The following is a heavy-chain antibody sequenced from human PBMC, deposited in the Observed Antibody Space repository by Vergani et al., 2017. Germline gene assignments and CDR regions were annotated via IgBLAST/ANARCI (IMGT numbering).Heavy chain of an antibody. CDR3: VRDQVAMLRGSDALDI. D-gene: IGHD3-10*01. V-gene: IGHV3-49*03. CDR2: IRSKAYGQAT. J-gene: IGHJ3*02. Sequence: EVQLVESGGDLVQPGRSLRLSCTASGFTLGYYAMDWFRPAPGQGLEWVGGIRSKAYGQATIYAAYVKGRFTISRDDSKSIAYLQMNNLQTEDAAMYYCVRDQVAMLRGSDALDIWGQGTMVTVSS. CDR1: GFTLGYYA.